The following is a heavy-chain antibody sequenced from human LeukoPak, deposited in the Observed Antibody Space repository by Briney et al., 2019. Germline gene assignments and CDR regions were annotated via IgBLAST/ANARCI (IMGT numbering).Heavy chain of an antibody. CDR2: IYYSGST. Sequence: SETLSLTCAVYGGSFSGYYWSWIRQPPGKGLEWIGYIYYSGSTYYNPSLKSRVTISVDTSKNQFSLKLSSVTAADTAVYYCARAYCGGDCPDWFDPWGQGTLVTVSS. D-gene: IGHD2-21*02. V-gene: IGHV4-34*09. J-gene: IGHJ5*02. CDR1: GGSFSGYY. CDR3: ARAYCGGDCPDWFDP.